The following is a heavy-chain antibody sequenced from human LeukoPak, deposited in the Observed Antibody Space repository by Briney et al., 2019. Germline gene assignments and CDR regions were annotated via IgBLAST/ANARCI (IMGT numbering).Heavy chain of an antibody. Sequence: PSETLSLTCAVSGGSISSGGYSWSWIRQPPGKGLEWIGYIYHSGSTYYNPSLKSRVTISVDRSKNQFSLKLSSVTAADMAVYYCARDTIFGGYFDYWGQGTLVTVSS. V-gene: IGHV4-30-2*01. CDR3: ARDTIFGGYFDY. J-gene: IGHJ4*02. CDR2: IYHSGST. D-gene: IGHD3-3*01. CDR1: GGSISSGGYS.